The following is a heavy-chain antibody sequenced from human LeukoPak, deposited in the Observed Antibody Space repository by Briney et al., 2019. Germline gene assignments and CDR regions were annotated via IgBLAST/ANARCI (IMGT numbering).Heavy chain of an antibody. CDR1: GFTFSSYA. V-gene: IGHV3-23*01. J-gene: IGHJ4*02. Sequence: GGSLRLSCTASGFTFSSYAMTWVRQAPGKGLEWVSAMGGSGDSPKYADSVKGRFTMSRDSSKNMVYLRMNSLRPEDTAVYYCARDWSADYWGQGTLVTVSS. CDR2: MGGSGDSP. CDR3: ARDWSADY.